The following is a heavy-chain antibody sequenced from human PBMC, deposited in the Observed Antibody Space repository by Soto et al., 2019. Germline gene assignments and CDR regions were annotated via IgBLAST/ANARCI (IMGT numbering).Heavy chain of an antibody. CDR1: GYTFTSYA. CDR3: ARDPGYSYDHN. J-gene: IGHJ4*02. Sequence: QVQLVQSGAEVKKPGASVKVSCKASGYTFTSYAMHWVRQAPGQRLEWMGWINAGNGNTKYSQKFQGRVTITRDTSARTAYMGLSSLRSEDTAVYYCARDPGYSYDHNGGQGTLVTVSS. V-gene: IGHV1-3*01. D-gene: IGHD5-18*01. CDR2: INAGNGNT.